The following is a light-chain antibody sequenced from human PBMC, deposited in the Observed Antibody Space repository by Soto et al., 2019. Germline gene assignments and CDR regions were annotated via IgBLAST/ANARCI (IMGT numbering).Light chain of an antibody. Sequence: EIVLTQSPGTLSLSPGERATLSCRASQSVSSSYLAWYQQKPGQAPRLLIYGASSRDTGIPDRFSGSGSGTDFTLTISRLEPEDFAVYYCQQYCSSPVTFGPGTQVEIK. V-gene: IGKV3-20*01. J-gene: IGKJ1*01. CDR1: QSVSSSY. CDR2: GAS. CDR3: QQYCSSPVT.